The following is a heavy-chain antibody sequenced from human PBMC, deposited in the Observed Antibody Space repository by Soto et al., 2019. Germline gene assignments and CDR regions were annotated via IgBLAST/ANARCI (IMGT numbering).Heavy chain of an antibody. CDR2: INAGNGNT. V-gene: IGHV1-3*01. J-gene: IGHJ2*01. CDR3: ARGGSLYWYFDL. D-gene: IGHD1-26*01. Sequence: QVQLVKSGAEVKKPGASVKVSCKACGYTFTSYAMHWVRQAPGQRLEWMGWINAGNGNTKYSQKFQGRVTITRDTSASTAYMELSSLRSEDTAVYYCARGGSLYWYFDLWGRGTLVTVSS. CDR1: GYTFTSYA.